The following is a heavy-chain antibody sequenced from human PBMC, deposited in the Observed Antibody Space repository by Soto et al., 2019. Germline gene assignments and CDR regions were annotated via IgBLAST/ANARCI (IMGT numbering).Heavy chain of an antibody. Sequence: QVQLQESGPGVVKPSETLSLSCTVSGASVISGSYYWTWIRQPPGKGLVWVGYIFYNGKTTNYNPSLKSRVTISVDTSKNQFSLKMSSVTAADTAFYYCARVYSGSYGQNDWGQGTLVTVSA. CDR3: ARVYSGSYGQND. D-gene: IGHD1-26*01. J-gene: IGHJ4*02. CDR1: GASVISGSYY. V-gene: IGHV4-61*01. CDR2: IFYNGKTT.